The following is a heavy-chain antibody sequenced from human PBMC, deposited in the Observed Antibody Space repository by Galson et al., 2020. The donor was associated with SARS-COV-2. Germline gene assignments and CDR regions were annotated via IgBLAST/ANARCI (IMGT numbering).Heavy chain of an antibody. V-gene: IGHV4-4*02. CDR2: ISHSGNT. J-gene: IGHJ5*01. Sequence: SETLSFTCAVSGDSISSGHWWSWVRQPPGEGLEWIGEISHSGNTNYNPSLKSRVTFSVDNFKNQFSLNLNSVTAADTAFYYCARSQFCSGGSCSTFAFWGQGTLVTVSS. D-gene: IGHD2-15*01. CDR1: GDSISSGHW. CDR3: ARSQFCSGGSCSTFAF.